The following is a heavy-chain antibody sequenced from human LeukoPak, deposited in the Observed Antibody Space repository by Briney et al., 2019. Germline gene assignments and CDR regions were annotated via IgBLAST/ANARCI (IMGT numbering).Heavy chain of an antibody. V-gene: IGHV3-23*01. D-gene: IGHD1-26*01. Sequence: GVSLRLSCAASGITFSIFSMRWVRQAAGKGMEGVSGISGSGVTTSYAESVKGRFTISRDNSKNTLYLQMTSLRAEDTAIYYCAKDRSLGATPGDAFDIWAKGQWSPSLQ. J-gene: IGHJ3*02. CDR2: ISGSGVTT. CDR1: GITFSIFS. CDR3: AKDRSLGATPGDAFDI.